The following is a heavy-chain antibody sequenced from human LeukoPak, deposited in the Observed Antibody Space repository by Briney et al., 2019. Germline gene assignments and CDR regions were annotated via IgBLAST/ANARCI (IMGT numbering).Heavy chain of an antibody. CDR1: GGSISSNW. CDR3: AGNGYYSVDY. Sequence: PSGTLSLTCVVSGGSISSNWWSWVRQPPGKGLEWIGEIYHSGSITYNPSLKSRVTISVDKSKSQFSLELTSVTAADTAVYYCAGNGYYSVDYWGQGALVTVSS. CDR2: IYHSGSI. D-gene: IGHD4-17*01. J-gene: IGHJ4*02. V-gene: IGHV4-4*02.